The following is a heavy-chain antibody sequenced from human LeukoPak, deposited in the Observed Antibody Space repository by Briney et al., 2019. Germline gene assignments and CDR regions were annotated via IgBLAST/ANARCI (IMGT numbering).Heavy chain of an antibody. CDR3: ARKETSHHYYYYMDV. CDR2: IIPILGIA. CDR1: GGTFSSYT. J-gene: IGHJ6*03. Sequence: SVKVSCKASGGTFSSYTISWVRQAPGQGREWMGRIIPILGIANYAQKFQGRGTITANKSTSTAYMELSSLRSEDTAVYYCARKETSHHYYYYMDVWGKGTTVTVSS. V-gene: IGHV1-69*02.